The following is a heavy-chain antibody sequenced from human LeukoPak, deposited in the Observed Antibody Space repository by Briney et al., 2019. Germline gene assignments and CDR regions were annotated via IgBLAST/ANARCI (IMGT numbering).Heavy chain of an antibody. D-gene: IGHD5-12*01. CDR3: ARAARYSGYDLDY. Sequence: GASVTVSCKASGGTFSSYAISWVRQAPGQALEWMGGIIPIFGTANYAQKFQGIVMIIADESTSTAYIELSSLTSEDTAVYYCARAARYSGYDLDYWGQGTLVTVSS. J-gene: IGHJ4*02. CDR2: IIPIFGTA. CDR1: GGTFSSYA. V-gene: IGHV1-69*13.